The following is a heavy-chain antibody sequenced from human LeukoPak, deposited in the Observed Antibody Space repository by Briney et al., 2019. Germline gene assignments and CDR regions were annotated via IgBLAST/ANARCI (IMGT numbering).Heavy chain of an antibody. Sequence: ASVKVSCKASGGTFSSYAISWVRQAPGQGLEWMGGIIPIFGTANYAQKFQGRVTITADKSTSTAYMELSSLRSEDTAVYYCARGSTAGELWGADYWGQGTLVTVSS. CDR2: IIPIFGTA. V-gene: IGHV1-69*06. J-gene: IGHJ4*02. CDR3: ARGSTAGELWGADY. D-gene: IGHD3-10*01. CDR1: GGTFSSYA.